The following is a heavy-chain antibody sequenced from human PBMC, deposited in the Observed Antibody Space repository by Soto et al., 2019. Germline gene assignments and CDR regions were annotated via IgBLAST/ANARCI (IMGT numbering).Heavy chain of an antibody. CDR1: GGSINSGGYY. J-gene: IGHJ4*02. CDR3: AISSISKKIDY. Sequence: QVQLQESGPGLVKPSQTLTLTCSFSGGSINSGGYYWTWIRQHPGKGLEWIGNISYSGSTSYKPSLKSRVTISIDTSKTHFSLKLSSVTAADTAVYYCAISSISKKIDYWGQGNLVTVSS. V-gene: IGHV4-31*03. D-gene: IGHD2-2*01. CDR2: ISYSGST.